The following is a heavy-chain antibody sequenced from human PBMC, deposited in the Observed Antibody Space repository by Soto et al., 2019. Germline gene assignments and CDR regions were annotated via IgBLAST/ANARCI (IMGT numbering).Heavy chain of an antibody. V-gene: IGHV1-8*01. CDR2: MNPNSGNT. D-gene: IGHD3-3*01. Sequence: QVQLVQSGAEVKKPGASVKVSCKASGYTFTSYDINWVRQATGQGLEWMGWMNPNSGNTGYAQKPQRRVTMTRNTSLSTAYMELSSLRSEDTAVYYCARGAFGATYYDFWSVYSYNWFDPWGQGTLVTVSS. CDR1: GYTFTSYD. J-gene: IGHJ5*02. CDR3: ARGAFGATYYDFWSVYSYNWFDP.